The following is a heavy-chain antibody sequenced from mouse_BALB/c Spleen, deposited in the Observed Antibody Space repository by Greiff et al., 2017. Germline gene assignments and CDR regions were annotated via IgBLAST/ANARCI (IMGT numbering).Heavy chain of an antibody. D-gene: IGHD2-14*01. CDR2: IWAGGST. CDR1: GFSLTSYG. Sequence: VKLQESGPGLVAPSQSLSITCTVSGFSLTSYGVHWVRQPPGKGLEWLGVIWAGGSTNYNSALMSRLSISKDNSKSQVFLKMNSLQTDDTAMYYCARAPVYYRYDDYAMDYWGQGTSVTVSS. CDR3: ARAPVYYRYDDYAMDY. V-gene: IGHV2-9*02. J-gene: IGHJ4*01.